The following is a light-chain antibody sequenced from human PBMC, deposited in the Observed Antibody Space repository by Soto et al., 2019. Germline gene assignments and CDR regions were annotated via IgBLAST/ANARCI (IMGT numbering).Light chain of an antibody. CDR3: KYYGASTPIT. J-gene: IGKJ3*01. CDR1: QSVSSKS. CDR2: AAS. Sequence: EIVLTQAKGTLYLSPGERATLSCRASQSVSSKSLAWYQQKLGQAPRLLIYAASSRATGIPDRFTGSGSGTNFTLTISRLEPEDFAVYYCKYYGASTPITFGPTTKVDIK. V-gene: IGKV3-20*01.